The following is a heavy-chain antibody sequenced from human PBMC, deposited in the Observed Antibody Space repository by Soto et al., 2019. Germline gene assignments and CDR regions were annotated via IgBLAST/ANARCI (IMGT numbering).Heavy chain of an antibody. D-gene: IGHD3-22*01. J-gene: IGHJ5*02. CDR3: ARDYYDSSDNIPDGRRFDP. V-gene: IGHV4-31*03. CDR2: IYYSGST. CDR1: GGSISSSSYY. Sequence: SETLSLTCTVSGGSISSSSYYWSWIRQHPGKGLEWIGYIYYSGSTYYNPSLKSRVTISVDTSKNQFSLKLSSVTAADTAVYYCARDYYDSSDNIPDGRRFDPWGQGTLVTVSS.